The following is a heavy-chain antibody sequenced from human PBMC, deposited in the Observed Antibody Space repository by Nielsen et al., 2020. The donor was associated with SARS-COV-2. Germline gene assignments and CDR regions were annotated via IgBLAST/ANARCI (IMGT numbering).Heavy chain of an antibody. J-gene: IGHJ4*02. CDR2: IYHSGST. D-gene: IGHD3-22*01. V-gene: IGHV4-4*02. CDR3: ARGPYYDSSGYYYYFDY. CDR1: GGSISSSNW. Sequence: SETLSLTCAVSGGSISSSNWWSWVRQPPGKGLEWIGEIYHSGSTNYNPSLKSRVTISVDTSKNQFSLKLSSVTAADTAVYYCARGPYYDSSGYYYYFDYWGQGTLVTVSS.